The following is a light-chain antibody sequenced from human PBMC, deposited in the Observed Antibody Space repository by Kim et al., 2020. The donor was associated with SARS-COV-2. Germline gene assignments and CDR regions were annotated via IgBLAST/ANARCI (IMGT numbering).Light chain of an antibody. CDR1: SSNIGSNT. CDR3: AAWDDSLNLWV. Sequence: ELTQPPSASGTPGQRVTISCSGSSSNIGSNTVNWYQQLPGTAPKPLIYSNNQRPSGVPDRFSGSKSGTSASLAISGLQSEDEADYYCAAWDDSLNLWVFGGGTQLTVL. V-gene: IGLV1-44*01. J-gene: IGLJ3*02. CDR2: SNN.